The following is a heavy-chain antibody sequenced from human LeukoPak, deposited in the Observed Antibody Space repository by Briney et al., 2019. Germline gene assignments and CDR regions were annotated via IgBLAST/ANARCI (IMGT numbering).Heavy chain of an antibody. Sequence: PSETLSLTCTVSGGSISSSSYYWGWIRQPPGKGLEWIGSIYYSGSTYYNPSLKSRVTISVDTSKNQFSLKLSSVTAADTAVYYCARLGFRAGSYDFWSGYYTHFDYWGQGTLVTVSS. J-gene: IGHJ4*02. CDR1: GGSISSSSYY. CDR2: IYYSGST. CDR3: ARLGFRAGSYDFWSGYYTHFDY. V-gene: IGHV4-39*01. D-gene: IGHD3-3*01.